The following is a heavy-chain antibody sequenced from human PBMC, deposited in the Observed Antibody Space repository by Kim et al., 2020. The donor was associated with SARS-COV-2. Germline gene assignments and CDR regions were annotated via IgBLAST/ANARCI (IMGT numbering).Heavy chain of an antibody. Sequence: SETLSLTCTVSGGSISSYYWSWIRQPPGKGLEWIGYIYYSGSTNYNPSLKSRVTISVDTSKNQFSLKLSSVTAADTAVYYCARDRRTPGLTITMVRANAFDIWGQGTMVTVSS. CDR3: ARDRRTPGLTITMVRANAFDI. J-gene: IGHJ3*02. CDR2: IYYSGST. D-gene: IGHD3-10*01. CDR1: GGSISSYY. V-gene: IGHV4-59*01.